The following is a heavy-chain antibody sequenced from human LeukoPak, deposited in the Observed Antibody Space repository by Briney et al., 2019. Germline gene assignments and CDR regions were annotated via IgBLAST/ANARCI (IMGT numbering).Heavy chain of an antibody. V-gene: IGHV1-46*01. Sequence: ASVKVSCKASGYTFTSYYMHWVRQAPGQGLEWIGIINPSGGSTSYAQKFQGRVTMTRDTSTSTVYMELSSLRSEDTAVYYCARGYCGGDCYSHNWFDPWGQGTLVTVSS. CDR1: GYTFTSYY. J-gene: IGHJ5*02. CDR3: ARGYCGGDCYSHNWFDP. D-gene: IGHD2-21*01. CDR2: INPSGGST.